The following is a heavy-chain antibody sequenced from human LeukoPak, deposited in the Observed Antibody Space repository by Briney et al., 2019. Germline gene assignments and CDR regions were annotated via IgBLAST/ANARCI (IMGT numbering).Heavy chain of an antibody. Sequence: PSETLSLTCTVSGGSISSSSYYWGWIRQPPGKGLEWIRYIYYRGSTYYNPSLKSRVTISVDTSRNQFSLKLSSVTAADTAVYYCARLVGSSWYHEVLLGRDYWGQGTLVTVSS. D-gene: IGHD6-13*01. J-gene: IGHJ4*02. CDR2: IYYRGST. CDR1: GGSISSSSYY. V-gene: IGHV4-39*01. CDR3: ARLVGSSWYHEVLLGRDY.